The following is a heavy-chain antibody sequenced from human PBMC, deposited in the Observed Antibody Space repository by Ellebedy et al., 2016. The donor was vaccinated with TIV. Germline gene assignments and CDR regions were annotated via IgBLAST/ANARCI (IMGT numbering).Heavy chain of an antibody. D-gene: IGHD3-10*01. CDR2: MRSKGYGGTI. V-gene: IGHV3-49*03. J-gene: IGHJ4*02. CDR1: GVTFGDNP. Sequence: PGGSLRLSCAASGVTFGDNPVIWFRQAPGKGLEWVGFMRSKGYGGTIEYAASVKGRFTISRDDSRNIAYLQMNSLQTEDTAVYYCSMARGVRGGDFWGQGTLVTVSS. CDR3: SMARGVRGGDF.